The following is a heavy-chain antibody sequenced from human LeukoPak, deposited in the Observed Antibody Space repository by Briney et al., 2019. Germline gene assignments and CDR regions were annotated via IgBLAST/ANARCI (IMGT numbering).Heavy chain of an antibody. D-gene: IGHD5-24*01. CDR3: ARGEQEMATMSIDY. CDR1: GFTVSSNH. Sequence: GGSLRLSCAVSGFTVSSNHMSWVRQAPGKGLEWVSVFYSGGDTHYADSVKGRFTISRDNSKNTLYLQMNSLRAEDTAVYYCARGEQEMATMSIDYWGQGTLVTLSS. CDR2: FYSGGDT. V-gene: IGHV3-53*01. J-gene: IGHJ4*02.